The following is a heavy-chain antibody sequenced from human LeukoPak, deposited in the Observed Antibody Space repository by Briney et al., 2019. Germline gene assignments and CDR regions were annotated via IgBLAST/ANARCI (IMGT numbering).Heavy chain of an antibody. CDR2: IKPDGSEK. J-gene: IGHJ4*02. CDR1: GFTFTTYW. CDR3: ARGQLADSY. Sequence: SGGSLRLSCAASGFTFTTYWMSWIRQTPGKGLEWVAKIKPDGSEKSYVDSVKGRFTISRDNAKNSVFLQMDSLRVEDTALCYCARGQLADSYWGQGALVTVSS. V-gene: IGHV3-7*01. D-gene: IGHD3-22*01.